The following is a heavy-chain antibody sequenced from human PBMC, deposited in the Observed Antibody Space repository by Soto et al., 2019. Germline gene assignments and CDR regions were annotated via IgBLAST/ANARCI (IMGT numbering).Heavy chain of an antibody. CDR2: ISYDGSNK. Sequence: GGSLRLSCAASGFTFSSYGMHWVRQAPGKGLEWAAVISYDGSNKYYADSVKGRFTISRDNSKNTLYLQMNSLRAEDTAVYYCAKEGLRSSFDYWGQGTLVTVSS. D-gene: IGHD5-12*01. CDR1: GFTFSSYG. J-gene: IGHJ4*02. CDR3: AKEGLRSSFDY. V-gene: IGHV3-30*18.